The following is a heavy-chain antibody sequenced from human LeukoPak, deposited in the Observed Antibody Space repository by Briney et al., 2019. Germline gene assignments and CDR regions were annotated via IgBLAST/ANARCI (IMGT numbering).Heavy chain of an antibody. Sequence: GGSPRLSCAASGFTFSSYGMHWVRQAPGKGLEWVAFIRYDGSKKYYADSVKGRFTISRDNSKNTLYLQMNSLRAEDTAVYYCAKGAKRLGYCSGGTCYSNYDYYYMDVWGKGTTVTISS. V-gene: IGHV3-30*02. CDR1: GFTFSSYG. CDR2: IRYDGSKK. J-gene: IGHJ6*03. D-gene: IGHD2-15*01. CDR3: AKGAKRLGYCSGGTCYSNYDYYYMDV.